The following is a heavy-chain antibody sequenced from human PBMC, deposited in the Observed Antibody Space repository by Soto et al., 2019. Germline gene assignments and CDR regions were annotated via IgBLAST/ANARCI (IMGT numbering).Heavy chain of an antibody. J-gene: IGHJ4*02. CDR3: VRARCTGDRPDY. Sequence: GGSLRLSCAASGFTFSLYSMIWVRQAPGKGLEWVASITSSSSYIYYEDSLKGRSTISRDNAKNSLFLQLDSLRAEDTAVYFCVRARCTGDRPDYWGQGTLVTVSS. D-gene: IGHD2-21*02. V-gene: IGHV3-21*01. CDR1: GFTFSLYS. CDR2: ITSSSSYI.